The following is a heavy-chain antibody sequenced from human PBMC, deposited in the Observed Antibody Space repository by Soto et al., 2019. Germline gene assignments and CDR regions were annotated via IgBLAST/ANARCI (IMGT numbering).Heavy chain of an antibody. CDR1: SGSISSGDYY. V-gene: IGHV4-30-4*01. Sequence: SETLSLTCTVSSGSISSGDYYWSWIRQSPGKGLEWIGYIYNSGTTYYNPSLRSRLTISVDTSKNQFSLKLSSVTAADTAVYYCARVHGNYNWFDPWGQGTLVTVSS. J-gene: IGHJ5*02. CDR2: IYNSGTT. CDR3: ARVHGNYNWFDP.